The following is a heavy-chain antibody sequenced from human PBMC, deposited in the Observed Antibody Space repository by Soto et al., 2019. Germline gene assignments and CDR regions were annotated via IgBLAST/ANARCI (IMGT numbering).Heavy chain of an antibody. CDR1: RASVGNTYYY. CDR2: IFYSGST. D-gene: IGHD2-15*01. Sequence: SATLSLTCTVCRASVGNTYYYWTWIRQPPGKGLEWIGYIFYSGSTSYNPSLESRVTISADTSKDQFSLKLRSVTAADTAVYYCVREGCSGGSCYSGYNLGIDYWGPGILVTVS. V-gene: IGHV4-61*01. J-gene: IGHJ4*02. CDR3: VREGCSGGSCYSGYNLGIDY.